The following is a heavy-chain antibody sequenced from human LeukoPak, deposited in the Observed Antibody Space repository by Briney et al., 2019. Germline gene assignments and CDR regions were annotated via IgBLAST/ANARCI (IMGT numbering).Heavy chain of an antibody. Sequence: GASVKVSCKASGYTFTGYYMHWVRQAPGQGLEWLGWINPNSGGTNYAQKFQGRVTMTRDTSISTAYMELSRLRSDDTAVYYCARDWGLASGWFDPWGQRTLVTVSS. D-gene: IGHD3-16*01. CDR2: INPNSGGT. CDR1: GYTFTGYY. CDR3: ARDWGLASGWFDP. V-gene: IGHV1-2*02. J-gene: IGHJ5*02.